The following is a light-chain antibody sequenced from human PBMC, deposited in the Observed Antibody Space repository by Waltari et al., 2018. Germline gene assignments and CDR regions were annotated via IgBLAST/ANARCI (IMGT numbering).Light chain of an antibody. Sequence: QSVLTQPPSVSGAPGQRVTISCTGSSSNIGAGQDVHCYQRLPGTAPKLLIYGNTNRPSGVPDRFSGSKSGTSASLAITGLQAEDEADYFCQSFDNYVSGGTVFGGGTKLAVL. CDR3: QSFDNYVSGGTV. J-gene: IGLJ3*02. CDR1: SSNIGAGQD. CDR2: GNT. V-gene: IGLV1-40*01.